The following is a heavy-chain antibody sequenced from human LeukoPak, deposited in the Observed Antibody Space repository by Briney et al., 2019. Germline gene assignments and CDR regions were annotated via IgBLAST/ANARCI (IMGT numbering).Heavy chain of an antibody. V-gene: IGHV3-21*01. CDR1: GFTFSSYS. CDR3: ARALSIAARPILDY. J-gene: IGHJ4*02. Sequence: GGSLRLSCAASGFTFSSYSMNWVRQAPGKGLEWVSSISSSSSYIYYADSVKGRFTISRDNAKNSLYLQMNSLRAEDTAVYYSARALSIAARPILDYWGQGTLVTVSS. CDR2: ISSSSSYI. D-gene: IGHD6-6*01.